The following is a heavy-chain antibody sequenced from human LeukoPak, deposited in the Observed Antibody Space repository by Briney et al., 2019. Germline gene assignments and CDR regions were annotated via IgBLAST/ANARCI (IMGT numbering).Heavy chain of an antibody. CDR1: GFSLSTRGVG. CDR3: AHRSDYGDRIDY. J-gene: IGHJ4*02. V-gene: IGHV2-5*01. Sequence: SGPTLVNPTQTLTLTCTFSGFSLSTRGVGVGWIRQPPGKALAWLALIYWNDDKRYSPSLKSRLTITKDTSKNQVVLTMTNMDPVDTATYYCAHRSDYGDRIDYWGQGTLVTVSS. D-gene: IGHD4-17*01. CDR2: IYWNDDK.